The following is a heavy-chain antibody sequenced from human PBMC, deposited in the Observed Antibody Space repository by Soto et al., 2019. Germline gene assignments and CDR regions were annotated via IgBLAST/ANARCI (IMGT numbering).Heavy chain of an antibody. CDR3: ARGPAVTLPWDFIDS. CDR1: GGSFSGYY. D-gene: IGHD4-17*01. V-gene: IGHV4-34*01. J-gene: IGHJ4*02. CDR2: INHSGNT. Sequence: QEQLQQWGAGLLKPSETLSLTCVVYGGSFSGYYWSWIRQPPGKGLECIGEINHSGNTNYNPSLKSRVTISIDTSKNQFSLKLNSVTAADTAVYYCARGPAVTLPWDFIDSWGQGTLVAVSS.